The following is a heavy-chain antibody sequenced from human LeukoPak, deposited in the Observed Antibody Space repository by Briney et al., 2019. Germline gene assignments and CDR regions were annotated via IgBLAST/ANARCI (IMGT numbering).Heavy chain of an antibody. CDR3: ARVLDDSGGYYFILGAFDI. CDR2: INPNSGGT. V-gene: IGHV1-2*02. Sequence: GASVKVSCKASGYTFTGYYMHWVRQAPGQGLEWMGWINPNSGGTNYAQKFQGRVTMTRDTSISTAYMELSRLRSDATAVYYCARVLDDSGGYYFILGAFDIWGLGTMVTVSS. CDR1: GYTFTGYY. D-gene: IGHD3-22*01. J-gene: IGHJ3*02.